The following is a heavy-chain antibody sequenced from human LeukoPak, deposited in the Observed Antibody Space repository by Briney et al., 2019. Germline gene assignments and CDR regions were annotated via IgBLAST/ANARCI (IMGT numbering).Heavy chain of an antibody. CDR3: NGGGY. CDR1: GFAFSTYW. V-gene: IGHV3-7*02. D-gene: IGHD4-23*01. Sequence: PGGSLRLSCAASGFAFSTYWMTWVRQAPGKGLEWVANIKKDGSETFYVDSVKGRFTISRDNAQNSLYLRMNSLRAEDTAVYYCNGGGYWGQGTLVTVSS. CDR2: IKKDGSET. J-gene: IGHJ4*02.